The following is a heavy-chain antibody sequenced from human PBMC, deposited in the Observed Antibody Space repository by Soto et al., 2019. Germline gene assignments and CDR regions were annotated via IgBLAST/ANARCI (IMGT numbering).Heavy chain of an antibody. V-gene: IGHV3-21*06. CDR3: ARESEDRTSNFDY. CDR1: GFTFTRYS. CDR2: ISSTTNYI. J-gene: IGHJ4*02. Sequence: GGSLRLSCAASGFTFTRYSMNWVRQAPGKGLEWVSSISSTTNYIYYGDSMKGRFTISRDNAKNSLYLEMNSLRAEDTAVYYCARESEDRTSNFDYWGQGTLVTVSS.